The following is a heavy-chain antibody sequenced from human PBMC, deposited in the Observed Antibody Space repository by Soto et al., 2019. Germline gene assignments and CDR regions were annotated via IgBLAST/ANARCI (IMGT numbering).Heavy chain of an antibody. V-gene: IGHV3-7*01. CDR3: ARHYDFWSPGTP. Sequence: EVQLVESGGGLVQPGGSLRLSCAASGFTFSSYLMSWVRQAPGKGLEWVANIKQDGSEKYYVDSVKGRFTISRDNAKNSLYLQMNSLRAEDTAVYYCARHYDFWSPGTPWGQGTLVTVSS. CDR2: IKQDGSEK. J-gene: IGHJ5*02. CDR1: GFTFSSYL. D-gene: IGHD3-3*01.